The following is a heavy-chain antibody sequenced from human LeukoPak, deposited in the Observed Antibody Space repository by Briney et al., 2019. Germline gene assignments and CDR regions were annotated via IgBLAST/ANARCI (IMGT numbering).Heavy chain of an antibody. CDR2: IKTYNGDT. J-gene: IGHJ6*02. CDR1: GYSFTGYY. V-gene: IGHV1-18*04. CDR3: ARDGGQQWLTNYYSYGMDV. D-gene: IGHD6-19*01. Sequence: ASVKVSCKTSGYSFTGYYIHWVRQAPGQGLEWMGWIKTYNGDTNSAQNFQDRIIMTTDTSTGTAYMELRSLRSDDTAVYYCARDGGQQWLTNYYSYGMDVWGQGTTVTVSS.